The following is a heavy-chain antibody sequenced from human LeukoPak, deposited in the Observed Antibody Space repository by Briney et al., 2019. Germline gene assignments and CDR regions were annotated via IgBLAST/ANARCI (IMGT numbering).Heavy chain of an antibody. CDR3: SKDRRIAAAGKYYYYYYGMEV. CDR1: GFTFSSYG. D-gene: IGHD6-13*01. Sequence: GGSLRLSCAASGFTFSSYGMHWVRQAPGKGLEWVAVISYDGSNKYYTDSVKGRFTISRDNSKNTLYLQMNSLRAEDTAVYYCSKDRRIAAAGKYYYYYYGMEVWGQGTTVTVSS. J-gene: IGHJ6*02. V-gene: IGHV3-30*18. CDR2: ISYDGSNK.